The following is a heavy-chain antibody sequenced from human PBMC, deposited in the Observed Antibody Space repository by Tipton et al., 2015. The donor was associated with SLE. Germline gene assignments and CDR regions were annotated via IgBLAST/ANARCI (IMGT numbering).Heavy chain of an antibody. CDR3: ARGQHQLGRFDP. D-gene: IGHD1-1*01. V-gene: IGHV4-39*07. CDR1: GASISTSRYY. Sequence: LRLSCTVSGASISTSRYYWAWIRQPPGKGLEWIGSISYSGNTFYKLSLRSRVTISVDTSKNQFSLKLNSVTAADTAVYYCARGQHQLGRFDPWGQGTLVTVSS. J-gene: IGHJ5*02. CDR2: ISYSGNT.